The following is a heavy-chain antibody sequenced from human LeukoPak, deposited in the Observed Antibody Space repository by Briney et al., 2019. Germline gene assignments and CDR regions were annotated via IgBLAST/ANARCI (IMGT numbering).Heavy chain of an antibody. Sequence: SETLSLTCAVYGGSFNDYYWNWIRQPPGKGLEWIGKIDQSGSTIYNSSLKSRVTMSVDTSKNQFSLKLSSVTAADTAVYYCARVLKWELDYWGQGTLVTVSS. D-gene: IGHD1-26*01. V-gene: IGHV4-34*01. CDR2: IDQSGST. J-gene: IGHJ4*02. CDR3: ARVLKWELDY. CDR1: GGSFNDYY.